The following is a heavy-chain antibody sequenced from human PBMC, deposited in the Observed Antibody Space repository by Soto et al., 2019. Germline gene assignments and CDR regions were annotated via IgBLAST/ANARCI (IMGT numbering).Heavy chain of an antibody. J-gene: IGHJ3*02. CDR1: SFSLTTSGVG. V-gene: IGHV2-5*01. Sequence: XGPTLMTPTLSLTLTCTFCSFSLTTSGVGVGWIRQPPGKALEWLALIYWNDDKRYSPSLKSRLTITKDTSKNQVVLTMNNMDPVDTATYYCAHRIRYSSSSGAFDIWGRGTMVTVSS. CDR2: IYWNDDK. CDR3: AHRIRYSSSSGAFDI. D-gene: IGHD6-6*01.